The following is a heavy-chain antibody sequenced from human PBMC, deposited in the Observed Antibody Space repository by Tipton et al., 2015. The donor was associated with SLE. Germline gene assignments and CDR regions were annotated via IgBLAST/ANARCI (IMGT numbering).Heavy chain of an antibody. J-gene: IGHJ3*02. CDR2: IYHSGST. D-gene: IGHD3-9*01. V-gene: IGHV4-4*08. CDR3: AGDIFTRSDAFDI. CDR1: GGSISSHY. Sequence: TLSLTCTVSGGSISSHYCSWIRQPPGKGLEWIGSIYHSGSTNYNPSLKSRVTISVDTSKNQFSLKLSSVTAADTAVYYCAGDIFTRSDAFDIWGQGTMVTVSS.